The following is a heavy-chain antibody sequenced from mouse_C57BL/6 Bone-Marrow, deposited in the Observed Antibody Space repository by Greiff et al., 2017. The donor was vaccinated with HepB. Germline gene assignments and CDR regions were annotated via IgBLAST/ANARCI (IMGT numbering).Heavy chain of an antibody. CDR3: ARGGWLLRGDYAMDY. Sequence: QVQLQQSGAELVKPGASVKISCKASGYAFSSYWMNWVKQRPGKGLEWIGQIYPGDGDTNYNGKFKGKATLTADKSSSTAYMQLSSLTSEDSAVYFCARGGWLLRGDYAMDYWGQGTSVTVSS. CDR2: IYPGDGDT. CDR1: GYAFSSYW. D-gene: IGHD2-3*01. V-gene: IGHV1-80*01. J-gene: IGHJ4*01.